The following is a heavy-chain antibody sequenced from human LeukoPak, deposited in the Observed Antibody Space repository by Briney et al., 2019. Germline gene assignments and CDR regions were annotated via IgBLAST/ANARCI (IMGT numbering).Heavy chain of an antibody. V-gene: IGHV4-39*07. D-gene: IGHD1-1*01. J-gene: IGHJ4*02. Sequence: LETLSLTCTVSGGSISSSSYYWGWIRQPPGKGLEWIGEIYYSGSTYYNPSLKSRVTISLDTSKNQFSLTLNSMTAADTALYYCATSTMTTGPYPPPKYLYWGPGTLVTVSS. CDR3: ATSTMTTGPYPPPKYLY. CDR1: GGSISSSSYY. CDR2: IYYSGST.